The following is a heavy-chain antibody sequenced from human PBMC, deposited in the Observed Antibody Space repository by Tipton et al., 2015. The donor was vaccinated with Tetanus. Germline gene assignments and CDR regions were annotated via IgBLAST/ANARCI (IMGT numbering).Heavy chain of an antibody. CDR1: GALLSTGGYS. D-gene: IGHD3-10*01. CDR3: VRGRGSGAQSFGFEH. V-gene: IGHV4-30-2*01. CDR2: IYHTGST. Sequence: LRLSCAVSGALLSTGGYSWGWIRQTPGQGLEWIGYIYHTGSTCYNPSLRSRVTISAVGSKNHISLKLTSVTAADTGVYFCVRGRGSGAQSFGFEHWGRGTQVTVSS. J-gene: IGHJ4*02.